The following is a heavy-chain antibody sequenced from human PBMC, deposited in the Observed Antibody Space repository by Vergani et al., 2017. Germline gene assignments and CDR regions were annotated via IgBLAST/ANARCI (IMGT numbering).Heavy chain of an antibody. CDR1: GFPFSSYA. D-gene: IGHD5-12*01. Sequence: QVQLVESGGGVVQPGRSLRLSCAASGFPFSSYAMHWVRQAPGKGLEWVAVISYDGSNKYYADSVKGRFTISRDNSKNTLYLQMNSLRAEDTAVYYCARGGYSGYEFPVYWGQGTLVTVSS. J-gene: IGHJ4*02. CDR2: ISYDGSNK. CDR3: ARGGYSGYEFPVY. V-gene: IGHV3-30*04.